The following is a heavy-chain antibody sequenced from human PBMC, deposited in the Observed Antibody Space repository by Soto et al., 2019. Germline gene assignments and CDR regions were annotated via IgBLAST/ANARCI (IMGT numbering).Heavy chain of an antibody. Sequence: SQTLSLTCAISGDSVSSNSAAWNWIRHSPSRGLELLGRTYYRSKWYNDYAVSVKSRITINPDTSKNQFSLQLNSVTPEDKAVYYFAREVDWNEAVRGYYSSYYGMHVWGKGTTVTVS. V-gene: IGHV6-1*01. D-gene: IGHD1-1*01. CDR3: AREVDWNEAVRGYYSSYYGMHV. J-gene: IGHJ6*04. CDR2: TYYRSKWYN. CDR1: GDSVSSNSAA.